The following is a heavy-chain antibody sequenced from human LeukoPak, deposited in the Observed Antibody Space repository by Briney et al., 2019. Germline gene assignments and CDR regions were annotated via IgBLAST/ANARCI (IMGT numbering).Heavy chain of an antibody. J-gene: IGHJ4*02. CDR3: ARHSGSGWYTDLDY. CDR1: GGSISSYH. Sequence: SETLSLTCTVSGGSISSYHWSWIRQPPGKGLEWIGYIFASETTNYNPSLQTRVTMSLDTSKNQLSLKLSSVTAADTAVYYCARHSGSGWYTDLDYWGQGTLVTVSS. V-gene: IGHV4-4*09. CDR2: IFASETT. D-gene: IGHD6-19*01.